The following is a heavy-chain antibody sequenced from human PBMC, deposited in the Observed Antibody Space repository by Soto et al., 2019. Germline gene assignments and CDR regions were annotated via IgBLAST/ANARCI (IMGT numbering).Heavy chain of an antibody. CDR2: INPSGGST. D-gene: IGHD6-19*01. J-gene: IGHJ4*02. V-gene: IGHV1-46*03. Sequence: QVQLVQSGAEVKKPGASVKVSCKASGYTFTSYYMHWVRQAPGQGLEWMGIINPSGGSTSYAQKFQGGVTMTRDTSTSTVYMELSSLRSEDTAVYYCARDGSVAGTFDYWGQGTLVTVSS. CDR1: GYTFTSYY. CDR3: ARDGSVAGTFDY.